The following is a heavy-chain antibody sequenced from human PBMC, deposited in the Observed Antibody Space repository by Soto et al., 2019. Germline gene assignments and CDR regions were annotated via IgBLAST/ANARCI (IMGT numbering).Heavy chain of an antibody. CDR3: ARNRRRLRFLEWYTGWFDP. J-gene: IGHJ5*02. CDR1: GGSFSGYY. Sequence: PSETLSLTCAVYGGSFSGYYWSWIRQPPGKGLEWIGEINHSGSTNYNPSLKSRVTISVDTSKNQFSLKLSSVTAADTAVYYCARNRRRLRFLEWYTGWFDPWGQGTLVTVSS. CDR2: INHSGST. D-gene: IGHD3-3*01. V-gene: IGHV4-34*01.